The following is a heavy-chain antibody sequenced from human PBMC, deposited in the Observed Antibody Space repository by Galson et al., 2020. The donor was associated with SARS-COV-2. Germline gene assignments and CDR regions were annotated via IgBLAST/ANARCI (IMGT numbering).Heavy chain of an antibody. Sequence: GGSLRLSCAASGFAFSVYGMHWVRQAPGKGLEWVAVIWSDGINKYYADSVKGRFTISRDNSKNTLNLQMNSLRAEDTAVYYCASSIAVAGMVDYWGQGTLVTVSS. D-gene: IGHD6-19*01. CDR3: ASSIAVAGMVDY. V-gene: IGHV3-33*01. CDR1: GFAFSVYG. J-gene: IGHJ4*02. CDR2: IWSDGINK.